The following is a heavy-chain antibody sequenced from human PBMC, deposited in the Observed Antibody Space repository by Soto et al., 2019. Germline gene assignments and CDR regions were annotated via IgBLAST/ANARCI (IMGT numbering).Heavy chain of an antibody. D-gene: IGHD5-12*01. CDR2: ISYDGSNK. Sequence: QVQLVESGGGVVQPGRSLRLSCAASGFTFSSYGMHWVRQAPGKGLEWVAVISYDGSNKYYADSVKGRFTISRDNSKNTLYLQMNSLRAEDTAVYYCAKGGNSGYDGDYWGQGTLVTVSS. CDR3: AKGGNSGYDGDY. J-gene: IGHJ4*02. V-gene: IGHV3-30*18. CDR1: GFTFSSYG.